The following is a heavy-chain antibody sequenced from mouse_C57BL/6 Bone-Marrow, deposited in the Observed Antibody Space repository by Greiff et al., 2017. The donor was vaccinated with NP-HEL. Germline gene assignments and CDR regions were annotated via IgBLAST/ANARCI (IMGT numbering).Heavy chain of an antibody. Sequence: QVQLQQPGAELVKPGASVKLSCKASGYTFTSYWMHWVKQRPGQGLEWIGMIHPNSGSTNYNEKFKSKATLTVDKSSSTAYMQLSSLTSEDSAVXYCGSFYPHWYCEVWGTGTTVTVSS. J-gene: IGHJ1*03. CDR1: GYTFTSYW. V-gene: IGHV1-64*01. CDR3: GSFYPHWYCEV. CDR2: IHPNSGST.